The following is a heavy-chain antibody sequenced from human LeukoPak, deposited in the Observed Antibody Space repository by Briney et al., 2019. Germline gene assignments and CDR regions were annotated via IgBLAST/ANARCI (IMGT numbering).Heavy chain of an antibody. D-gene: IGHD3-3*01. Sequence: GGSLRLSCAASGFIFTNYFMSWVRQAPGKGLEWVANIKHDGSEKYYVDSVRGRFTISRDNTMNSLYLQMSSLRAEDTAVYYCATDRGWRTSGYYLYYFEYWGQGTLVTYSS. J-gene: IGHJ4*02. CDR1: GFIFTNYF. CDR2: IKHDGSEK. V-gene: IGHV3-7*01. CDR3: ATDRGWRTSGYYLYYFEY.